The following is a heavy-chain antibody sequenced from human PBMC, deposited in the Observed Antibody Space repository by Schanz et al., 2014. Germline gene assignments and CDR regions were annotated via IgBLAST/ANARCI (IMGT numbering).Heavy chain of an antibody. J-gene: IGHJ5*02. Sequence: QVQLVQSGTEVKKPGASVKVSCKASGYTFTSYGISWVRQAPGQGLEWMGWISPYNGKTKYAQKLQGRVTMTTDTFTSTAYMELRSLRSDDTAVYYCARVAEVGYRGSGPWGQGTLVTVSS. CDR3: ARVAEVGYRGSGP. CDR2: ISPYNGKT. D-gene: IGHD6-13*01. V-gene: IGHV1-18*04. CDR1: GYTFTSYG.